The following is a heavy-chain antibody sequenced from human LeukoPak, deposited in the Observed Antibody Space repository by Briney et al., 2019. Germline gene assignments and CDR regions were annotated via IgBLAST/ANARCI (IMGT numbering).Heavy chain of an antibody. D-gene: IGHD4-17*01. CDR2: IYYSGST. V-gene: IGHV4-39*01. J-gene: IGHJ5*02. CDR1: GGSISSSSYY. CDR3: ARQRLRRRFDP. Sequence: SETLSLTCTVSGGSISSSSYYWGWIRQPPGKGLEWIGSIYYSGSTYYNPSLKSRVTISVDTSKNQFSLKLSSVTAADTAVYYCARQRLRRRFDPWGQGTLVTVSS.